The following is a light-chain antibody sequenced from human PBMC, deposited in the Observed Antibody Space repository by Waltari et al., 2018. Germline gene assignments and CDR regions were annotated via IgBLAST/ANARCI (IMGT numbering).Light chain of an antibody. J-gene: IGLJ2*01. Sequence: SSELTQDPAVSVALGQTVRITCQGYTLRSNSASWYQQKPGQAPVLVIYGKNNRPSGIPDRFSGSSSGNTASLTITGAQAEDEADYYCNSRDSSGNHLVFGGGTKLTVL. V-gene: IGLV3-19*01. CDR1: TLRSNS. CDR2: GKN. CDR3: NSRDSSGNHLV.